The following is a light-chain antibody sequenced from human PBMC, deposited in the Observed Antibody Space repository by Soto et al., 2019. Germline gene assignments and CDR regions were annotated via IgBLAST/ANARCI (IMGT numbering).Light chain of an antibody. V-gene: IGLV2-14*01. CDR2: EVT. J-gene: IGLJ3*02. Sequence: QSVLTQPASVSGSPGQSITLSCTGTNSDVGAYNYVSWYQQHPGKAPKLMIYEVTNRPSGVSTRFSGSKSGNTASLTISGLQAEDEAAYYCSSYTSSNSWVFGGGTKLTVL. CDR1: NSDVGAYNY. CDR3: SSYTSSNSWV.